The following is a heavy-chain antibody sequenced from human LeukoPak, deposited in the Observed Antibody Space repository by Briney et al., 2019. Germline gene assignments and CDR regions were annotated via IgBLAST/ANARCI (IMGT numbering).Heavy chain of an antibody. V-gene: IGHV1-69*08. CDR1: GDTFSSYT. D-gene: IGHD1-1*01. CDR3: ARSGDLLLENWFDP. CDR2: IIPIFGTA. Sequence: SVKVSCKASGDTFSSYTISWVQQAPGQGLEWMGRIIPIFGTANYAQKFQGRVTITADTSTSTAYMEVSSLRSEDTAMYYCARSGDLLLENWFDPWGQGTLVTVSS. J-gene: IGHJ5*02.